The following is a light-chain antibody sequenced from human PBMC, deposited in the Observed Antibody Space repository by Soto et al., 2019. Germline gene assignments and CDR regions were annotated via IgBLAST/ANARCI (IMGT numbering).Light chain of an antibody. Sequence: AFQMTQSPSSLSASVGDRVTISCRASQGIRDELGWYQQKPGKAPMLLIYAASSLQSGVPSRFRGCGSGTDFILTISSLQPEDFATYYCLQDYNYPWTFGQGTKVEIK. CDR1: QGIRDE. V-gene: IGKV1-6*01. CDR2: AAS. J-gene: IGKJ1*01. CDR3: LQDYNYPWT.